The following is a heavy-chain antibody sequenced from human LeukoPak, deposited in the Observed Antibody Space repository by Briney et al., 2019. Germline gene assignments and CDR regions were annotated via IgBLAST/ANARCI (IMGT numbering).Heavy chain of an antibody. D-gene: IGHD1-26*01. CDR1: GTTFSRSA. CDR3: ARDDRSAALGFDS. J-gene: IGHJ4*02. V-gene: IGHV1-69*05. CDR2: VIPILGTT. Sequence: SVKVSCKAPGTTFSRSAISWVRQAPGQGLEWMGGVIPILGTTNYAQKFQDRVSITTDESTSTAYMEVSSLRSVDTAVYYCARDDRSAALGFDSWGQGTLVTVSS.